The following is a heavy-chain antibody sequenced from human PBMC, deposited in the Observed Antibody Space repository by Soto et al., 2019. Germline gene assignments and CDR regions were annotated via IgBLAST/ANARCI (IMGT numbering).Heavy chain of an antibody. J-gene: IGHJ6*03. V-gene: IGHV1-2*04. CDR1: GDTFNDYY. Sequence: QVQLVQSGAEVKRPGASVTVSCRSSGDTFNDYYIHWVRQAPGQGLEWMGWINPNGGVTKYAQKFQGWVSMTRDTSIRTVYMQLSRLRSDDTAVYYCARESGGATATLDYYYFYMDVWGTGTTVTFSS. D-gene: IGHD5-12*01. CDR3: ARESGGATATLDYYYFYMDV. CDR2: INPNGGVT.